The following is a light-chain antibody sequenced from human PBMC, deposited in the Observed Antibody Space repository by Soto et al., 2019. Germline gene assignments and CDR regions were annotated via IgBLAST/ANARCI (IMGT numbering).Light chain of an antibody. V-gene: IGKV3-20*01. CDR2: GAS. CDR3: QQNRDTLT. CDR1: QSVSSSY. Sequence: ASQSVSSSYLAWYQQKPGQAPRLLIYGASSSATGIPDRFSGRGSGAHFSLTTSLPDPEAFADYVLQQNRDTLTFGQGTRLEIK. J-gene: IGKJ5*01.